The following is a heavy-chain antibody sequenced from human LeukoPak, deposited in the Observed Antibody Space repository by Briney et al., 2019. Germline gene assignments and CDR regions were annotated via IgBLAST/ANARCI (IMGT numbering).Heavy chain of an antibody. V-gene: IGHV4-34*01. CDR2: INHSRST. CDR1: GGSFSGYY. D-gene: IGHD3-22*01. J-gene: IGHJ4*02. CDR3: ARAPDYYDSSGYYCYFDY. Sequence: PSETLSLTCAVYGGSFSGYYWSWIRQPPGKGLEWIGEINHSRSTNYNPSLKSRVTISVDTSKNQFSLKLSSVTAADTAVYYCARAPDYYDSSGYYCYFDYWGQGTLVTVSS.